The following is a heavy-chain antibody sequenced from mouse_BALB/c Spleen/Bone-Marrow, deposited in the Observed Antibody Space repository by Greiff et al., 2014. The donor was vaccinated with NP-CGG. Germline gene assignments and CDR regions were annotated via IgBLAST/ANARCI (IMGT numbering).Heavy chain of an antibody. Sequence: ESGAELMKPGASVKISCKASGYTFSNYWIEWVRQRPGHGLEWIGEILPGSGSTNYNEKFKGRATITAETSSITAYMQLSSLTSEDSAVYYCARDGNYPAWFTYWGHGTLVTVSA. V-gene: IGHV1-9*01. J-gene: IGHJ3*01. D-gene: IGHD2-1*01. CDR2: ILPGSGST. CDR1: GYTFSNYW. CDR3: ARDGNYPAWFTY.